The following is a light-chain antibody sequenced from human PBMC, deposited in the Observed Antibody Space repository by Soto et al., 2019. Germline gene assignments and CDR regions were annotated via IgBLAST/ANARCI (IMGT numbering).Light chain of an antibody. Sequence: DIQMTQSPSTLSASVGDRVTITCRASQSISSWLAWYQQKPGKAPKLLIYDASSFESGVPSRFSGSGSGTEFTLTISSLQPDDFATYYCQQYNSRTFGQGTKVEIK. CDR1: QSISSW. CDR2: DAS. V-gene: IGKV1-5*01. J-gene: IGKJ1*01. CDR3: QQYNSRT.